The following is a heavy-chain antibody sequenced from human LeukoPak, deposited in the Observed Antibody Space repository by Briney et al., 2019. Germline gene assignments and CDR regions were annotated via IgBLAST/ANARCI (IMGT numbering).Heavy chain of an antibody. V-gene: IGHV4-59*01. CDR2: IYYSGST. J-gene: IGHJ5*02. D-gene: IGHD3/OR15-3a*01. CDR3: ARQSADFWTDYAKNWFDP. Sequence: SETLSLTCTVSGGSISSNYWSWIRQPPGKGLEWIGYIYYSGSTNCNPSLKSRVTISVDTAKNQVSLNLTSVTAADTAVYYCARQSADFWTDYAKNWFDPWGQGTLVTVSS. CDR1: GGSISSNY.